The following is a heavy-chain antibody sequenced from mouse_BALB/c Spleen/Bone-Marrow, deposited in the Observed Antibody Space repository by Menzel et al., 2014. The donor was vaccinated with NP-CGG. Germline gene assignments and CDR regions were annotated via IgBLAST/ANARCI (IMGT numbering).Heavy chain of an antibody. D-gene: IGHD3-1*01. CDR1: GYTFSNYW. V-gene: IGHV1-5*01. J-gene: IGHJ2*01. CDR2: IYPENSDT. Sequence: EVQLQQSGTVLARPGAAVKMSCKASGYTFSNYWMHWVKQRPGQGLEWIGTIYPENSDTTYNQKFKGKAKLTAVTSTSTAYMELSGLTNEDSAVYYCTTLARSDFDYWGQGTTLTVSS. CDR3: TTLARSDFDY.